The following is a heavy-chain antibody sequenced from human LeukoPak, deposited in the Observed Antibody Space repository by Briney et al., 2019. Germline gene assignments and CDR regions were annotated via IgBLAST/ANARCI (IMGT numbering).Heavy chain of an antibody. J-gene: IGHJ6*03. CDR1: GFTFSSYG. V-gene: IGHV3-30*02. CDR2: IRYDGSNK. Sequence: GGSLRLSCAASGFTFSSYGMHWVRQAPDKGLEWVAFIRYDGSNKYYADSVKGRFTISRDNSKNTLYLQMNSLRAEDTAVYYCAKSNWKGDYYYMDVWGKGTTVTVSS. D-gene: IGHD1-20*01. CDR3: AKSNWKGDYYYMDV.